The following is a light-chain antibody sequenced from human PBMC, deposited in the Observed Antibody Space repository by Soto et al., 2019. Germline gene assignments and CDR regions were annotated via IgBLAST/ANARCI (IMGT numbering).Light chain of an antibody. Sequence: ETVLTQSPGTLSLSPGERATLSCRASQSGSSSYVAWYQQKPGQAPMLLIYDTSSKANSIPDRFSGSGSGIDFTIAISRLEDEDFAVYYCQQCGSSPSFGQGTKVELK. J-gene: IGKJ1*01. V-gene: IGKV3-20*01. CDR3: QQCGSSPS. CDR1: QSGSSSY. CDR2: DTS.